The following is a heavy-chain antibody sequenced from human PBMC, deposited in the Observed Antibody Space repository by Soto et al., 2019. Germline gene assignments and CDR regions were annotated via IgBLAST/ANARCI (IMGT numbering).Heavy chain of an antibody. CDR1: GASISDDGYY. D-gene: IGHD3-10*01. V-gene: IGHV4-31*03. CDR2: IYYSGGI. J-gene: IGHJ6*02. Sequence: QVQLQESGPGLVKPSQTVSLTCTVSGASISDDGYYWSWIRQHPGKGLEWIGYIYYSGGIYSNPPLKSRPTXSXAXXKNQLSLKLTSVTAADTAVYYCARVMMATVSGSLYYYGMDVWGQGTTVIVSS. CDR3: ARVMMATVSGSLYYYGMDV.